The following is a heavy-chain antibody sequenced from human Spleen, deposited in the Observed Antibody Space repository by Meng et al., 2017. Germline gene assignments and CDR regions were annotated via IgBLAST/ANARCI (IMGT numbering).Heavy chain of an antibody. CDR3: TGHIDF. CDR1: GFNFRTYW. CDR2: MKSNVDGGTV. V-gene: IGHV3-15*01. Sequence: GESLKISCAASGFNFRTYWMHWVRQGPGKGLEWIGRMKSNVDGGTVDYAAAVKGRFFISRDDSENTFYLQMNSLKTEDTAVYYCTGHIDFWGQGTLVTVSS. J-gene: IGHJ4*02.